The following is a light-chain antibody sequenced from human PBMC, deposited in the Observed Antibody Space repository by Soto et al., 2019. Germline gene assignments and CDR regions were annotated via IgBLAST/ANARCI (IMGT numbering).Light chain of an antibody. CDR1: QGMSIY. CDR3: QQLSIYPLN. Sequence: DIQLTHSPSSLSASVLYIVTLTFRASQGMSIYLALYQQKPGKAPKLLIYVTSTLQTGVPSRFSGIRSGADFTLTISSLQPEDSATYYCQQLSIYPLNFGGGTKVDIK. CDR2: VTS. J-gene: IGKJ4*01. V-gene: IGKV1-9*01.